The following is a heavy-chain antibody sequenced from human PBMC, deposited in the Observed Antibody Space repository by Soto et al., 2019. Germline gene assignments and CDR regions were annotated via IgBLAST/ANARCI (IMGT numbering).Heavy chain of an antibody. CDR1: GLSLSTNGVG. V-gene: IGHV2-5*02. J-gene: IGHJ4*02. D-gene: IGHD4-17*01. Sequence: QSTLKESGPTLVKPTQTLTLTCTFSGLSLSTNGVGVGWIRQPPGKALEWLALIYWDDSKEYSPSLKSRLTITKDTSRNQVVLTMTNMDPVDTATYYCAKKGGGDYILGYWGQGTLVTVSS. CDR2: IYWDDSK. CDR3: AKKGGGDYILGY.